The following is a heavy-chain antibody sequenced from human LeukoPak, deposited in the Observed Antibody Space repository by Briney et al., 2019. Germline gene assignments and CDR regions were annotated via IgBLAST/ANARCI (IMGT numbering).Heavy chain of an antibody. V-gene: IGHV1-2*02. Sequence: GASVKVSCKASGYTFTGYYMHWVRQAPGQGLEWIGWINPNSGGTNYAQKFQGRVTMTRDTSISTAYMELSRLRSDDTAVYYCASLPYGPGYYYYGMDVWGQGTTVTVSS. CDR3: ASLPYGPGYYYYGMDV. CDR1: GYTFTGYY. J-gene: IGHJ6*02. CDR2: INPNSGGT. D-gene: IGHD3-10*01.